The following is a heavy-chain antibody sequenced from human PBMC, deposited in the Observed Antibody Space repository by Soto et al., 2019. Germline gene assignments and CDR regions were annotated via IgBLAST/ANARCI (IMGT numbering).Heavy chain of an antibody. CDR1: GFTFSDFW. V-gene: IGHV3-7*01. Sequence: EVQLVESGGALVQPGGSLRLSCAASGFTFSDFWMNWVRQAPGKGLEWVADIKGDGSDKYYVDSVKGRFTISRDNAKNSLYLQMNSLRVEDTAVYYCARAEGWGSDYWGQGTLVAVSS. CDR2: IKGDGSDK. D-gene: IGHD3-16*01. J-gene: IGHJ4*02. CDR3: ARAEGWGSDY.